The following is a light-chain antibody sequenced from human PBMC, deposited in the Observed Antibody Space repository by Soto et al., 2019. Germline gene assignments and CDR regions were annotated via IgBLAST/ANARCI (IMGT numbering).Light chain of an antibody. CDR1: SGHSSYA. V-gene: IGLV4-69*01. CDR2: LNSDGSH. Sequence: QLVLTQSPSDSASLGASVKLTCTLSSGHSSYAIAWHQQQPEKGPRYLMKLNSDGSHSKGDGIPDRFSGSSSGAERYLTISSLQSEDQADYYCQTWGTGIQVFGGGTKLTFL. CDR3: QTWGTGIQV. J-gene: IGLJ3*02.